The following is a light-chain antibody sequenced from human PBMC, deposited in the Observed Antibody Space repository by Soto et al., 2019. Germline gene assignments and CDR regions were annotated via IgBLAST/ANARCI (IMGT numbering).Light chain of an antibody. J-gene: IGKJ2*01. Sequence: LSASVGDRVTITCRASQSISTYLNWYQQKPGKAPKVLIYAASSLQSGVPSRFSGSGSGTDFTLTISSLQTEDFATYYCQQSYSTTRTFGQGTKVDIK. CDR1: QSISTY. CDR3: QQSYSTTRT. CDR2: AAS. V-gene: IGKV1-39*01.